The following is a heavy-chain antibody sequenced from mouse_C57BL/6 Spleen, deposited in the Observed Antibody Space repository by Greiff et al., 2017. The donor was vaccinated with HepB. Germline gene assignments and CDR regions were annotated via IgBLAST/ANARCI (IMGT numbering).Heavy chain of an antibody. Sequence: VQLKESGGGLVKPGGSLKLSCAASGFTFSDYGMHWVRQAPEKGLEWVAYISSGSSTIYYADTVKGRFTIFRDNAKNTLFLQMTSLRSEDTAMYYCARPYDGYYDAMDYWGQGTSVTVSS. D-gene: IGHD2-3*01. CDR3: ARPYDGYYDAMDY. V-gene: IGHV5-17*01. CDR2: ISSGSSTI. CDR1: GFTFSDYG. J-gene: IGHJ4*01.